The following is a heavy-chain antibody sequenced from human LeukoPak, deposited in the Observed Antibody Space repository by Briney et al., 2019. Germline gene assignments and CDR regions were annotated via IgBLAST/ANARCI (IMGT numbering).Heavy chain of an antibody. V-gene: IGHV4-4*02. CDR3: ATYDMLIGDGGGTTY. D-gene: IGHD3-9*01. Sequence: SGTLSLTCAVSGDSISRSNWCSWVRQSPGKGLEWIGEIHHSGDTNYSPSLKSRATISIDKSNNQFSLKLSSVTAADTAVYYCATYDMLIGDGGGTTYWGQGTLVTVSS. CDR1: GDSISRSNW. CDR2: IHHSGDT. J-gene: IGHJ4*02.